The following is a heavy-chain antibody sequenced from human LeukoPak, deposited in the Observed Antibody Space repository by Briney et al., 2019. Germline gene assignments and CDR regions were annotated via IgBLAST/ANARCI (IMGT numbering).Heavy chain of an antibody. J-gene: IGHJ6*03. CDR3: ARVGYSYGTVGLYYYYYMDV. Sequence: PSETLSLTCAVSGGSISSSNWWSWVRQPPGKGLEWIGSIYYSGSTYYNPSLKSRVTISVDTSKNQFSLKLSSVTAADTAVYYCARVGYSYGTVGLYYYYYMDVWGKGTTVTVSS. CDR2: IYYSGST. V-gene: IGHV4-4*02. D-gene: IGHD5-18*01. CDR1: GGSISSSNW.